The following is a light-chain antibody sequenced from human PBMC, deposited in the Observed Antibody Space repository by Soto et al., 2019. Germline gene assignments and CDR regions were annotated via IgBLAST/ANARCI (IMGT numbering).Light chain of an antibody. CDR3: KKTNTSPLT. Sequence: DIQMTQSPSTLSASVGDRVTITCRASQSISTWLAWYQQKPGKAPKLLIYKASSLEGGVPSRFRGRGFGKKLKITVRIFQPVDFETYSGKKTNTSPLTFGGGPRVDIK. CDR2: KAS. CDR1: QSISTW. J-gene: IGKJ4*01. V-gene: IGKV1-5*03.